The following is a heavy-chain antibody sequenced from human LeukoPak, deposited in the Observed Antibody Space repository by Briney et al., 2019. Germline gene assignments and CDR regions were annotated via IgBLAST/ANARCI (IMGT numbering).Heavy chain of an antibody. CDR2: VNSNSAVA. Sequence: ASVKVSCKPSGYTFNDYFSHWVRQAPGQGLEWMGRVNSNSAVAESEEKFQGRVTVTRDTSIRTVYMELFRLTSDDTAIYYCARDLSSTPHWELDYWGQGTLVTVSS. D-gene: IGHD7-27*01. CDR3: ARDLSSTPHWELDY. J-gene: IGHJ4*02. V-gene: IGHV1-2*06. CDR1: GYTFNDYF.